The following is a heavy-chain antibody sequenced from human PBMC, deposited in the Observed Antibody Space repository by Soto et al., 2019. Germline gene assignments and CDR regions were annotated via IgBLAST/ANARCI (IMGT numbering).Heavy chain of an antibody. CDR3: GRDLLATASARWYFYYGLDV. V-gene: IGHV4-59*02. Sequence: SETLSLTCSVFGASVDSYYCSFIRHSPFRGLEWIGHIFNSGTIHYNPSLKSRVTMSVDSSKNQVSLKMNSVTAADTAIYYCGRDLLATASARWYFYYGLDVWGQGTAVTVSS. J-gene: IGHJ6*02. CDR1: GASVDSYY. CDR2: IFNSGTI. D-gene: IGHD3-3*02.